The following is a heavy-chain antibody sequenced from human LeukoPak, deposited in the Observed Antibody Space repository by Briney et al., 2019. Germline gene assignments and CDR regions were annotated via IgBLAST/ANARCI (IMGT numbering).Heavy chain of an antibody. V-gene: IGHV5-51*01. CDR3: ATLYSSASYFDY. CDR1: GYIFTSYW. CDR2: IYPGDSDS. Sequence: GESLKISCKGSGYIFTSYWIGWVRQMPGKGLEWMGIIYPGDSDSRYSPSFQGQVTISAVKSISTAYLQWSSLKASDTAMYYCATLYSSASYFDYWGQGTLVTVSS. J-gene: IGHJ4*02. D-gene: IGHD3-22*01.